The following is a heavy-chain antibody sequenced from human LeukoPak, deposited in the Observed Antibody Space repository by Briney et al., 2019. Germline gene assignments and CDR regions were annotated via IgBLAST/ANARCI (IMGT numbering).Heavy chain of an antibody. CDR2: IYHSGST. CDR3: AKSTYYYDTFVNAFDF. V-gene: IGHV4-30-2*01. D-gene: IGHD3-22*01. CDR1: GGSISSGGYY. J-gene: IGHJ3*01. Sequence: SETLSLTCTVSGGSISSGGYYWSWIRQPPGKGLEWIGYIYHSGSTYYNPSLKSRVTISVDRSKNQFSLKLSSVTAADTAVYYCAKSTYYYDTFVNAFDFWGQGTVVTVSS.